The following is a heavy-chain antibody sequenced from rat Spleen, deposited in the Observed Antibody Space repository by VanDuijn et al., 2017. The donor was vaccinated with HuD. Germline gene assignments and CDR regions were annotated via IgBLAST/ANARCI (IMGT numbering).Heavy chain of an antibody. CDR2: VWASGTT. D-gene: IGHD1-10*01. CDR3: ARHLTTPFDY. CDR1: GFSLTSSG. J-gene: IGHJ2*01. V-gene: IGHV2-72*01. Sequence: QVQLKESGPGLIQPSETLSLTCTVSGFSLTSSGVGWVRRPLGKGLVWLGAVWASGTTYYNSAVQSRLSISRDTSKSQVFLEMTSLQPEDTGTYYCARHLTTPFDYWGHGVMVTVSS.